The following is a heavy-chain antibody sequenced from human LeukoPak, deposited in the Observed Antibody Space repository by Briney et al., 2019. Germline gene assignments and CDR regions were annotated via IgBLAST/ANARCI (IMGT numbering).Heavy chain of an antibody. V-gene: IGHV1-18*01. CDR3: ARESPHYDFWSGYYMGWFDP. Sequence: ASVKVSCKASGYTFTSYGISWVRQAPRQGLEWMGWISAYNGNTNYAQKLQGRVTMTTDTSTSTAYMELRSLRSDDTAVYYCARESPHYDFWSGYYMGWFDPWGQGTLVTVSS. J-gene: IGHJ5*02. D-gene: IGHD3-3*01. CDR2: ISAYNGNT. CDR1: GYTFTSYG.